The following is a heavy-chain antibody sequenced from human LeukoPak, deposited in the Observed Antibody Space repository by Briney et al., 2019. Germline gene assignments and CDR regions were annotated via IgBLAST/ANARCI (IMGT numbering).Heavy chain of an antibody. CDR2: IKGDGSEK. D-gene: IGHD2-21*01. Sequence: GGSLRLSCAASGFTFSGNWMSWVRQAPGKGLEWVANIKGDGSEKYYVDSVKGRFTISRDNAKNSLYLQMNSLRAEDTGVYYCARDNVEGYFDYWGQGTLVTVSP. J-gene: IGHJ4*02. CDR1: GFTFSGNW. V-gene: IGHV3-7*01. CDR3: ARDNVEGYFDY.